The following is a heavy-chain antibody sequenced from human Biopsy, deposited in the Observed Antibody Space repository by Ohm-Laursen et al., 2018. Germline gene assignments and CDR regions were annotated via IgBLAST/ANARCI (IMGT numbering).Heavy chain of an antibody. Sequence: SLRLSCTASGFPVSDYYMSWIRQAPGRGLEWVSDINSSGSTKYHAESVKGRFTISRDNAMNSVYLQMNSLRGEDTAVYYCPRAVGIAAAPIDYWGQGTLVTVSS. J-gene: IGHJ4*02. CDR1: GFPVSDYY. D-gene: IGHD2-15*01. CDR3: PRAVGIAAAPIDY. V-gene: IGHV3-11*01. CDR2: INSSGSTK.